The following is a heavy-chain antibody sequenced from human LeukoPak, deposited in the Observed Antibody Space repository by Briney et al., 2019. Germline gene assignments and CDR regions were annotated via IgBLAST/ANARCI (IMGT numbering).Heavy chain of an antibody. V-gene: IGHV1-2*06. D-gene: IGHD2-15*01. CDR3: ASEGYCSGGSCYFFQH. CDR2: HNPNGGGT. J-gene: IGHJ1*01. CDR1: GYTFTGYY. Sequence: ASVKVSCKASGYTFTGYYMHCVRHAPGQGLEWMGRHNPNGGGTNYAQKFQGRVTMTRDTSISTAYMELSRLRSDDTAVYYCASEGYCSGGSCYFFQHWGQGTLVTVSS.